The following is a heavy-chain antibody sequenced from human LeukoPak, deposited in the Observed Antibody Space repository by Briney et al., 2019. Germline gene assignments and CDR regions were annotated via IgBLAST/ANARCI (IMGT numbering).Heavy chain of an antibody. J-gene: IGHJ4*02. V-gene: IGHV1-24*01. CDR1: GYTFTGYY. D-gene: IGHD3-10*01. CDR3: ATAVTMVRGVIDFDY. Sequence: ASVKVSCKASGYTFTGYYMHWVRQAPGKGLEWMGGFDPEDGETIYAQKFQGRVTMTEDTSTDTAYMELSSLRSEDTAVYYCATAVTMVRGVIDFDYWGQGTLVTVSS. CDR2: FDPEDGET.